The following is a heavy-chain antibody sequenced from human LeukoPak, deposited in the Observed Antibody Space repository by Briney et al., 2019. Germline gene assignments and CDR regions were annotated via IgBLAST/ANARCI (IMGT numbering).Heavy chain of an antibody. Sequence: GGSLRLSCAASGFTFSSYWMHWVRQAPGKGLVWVSRINTDGSSTSYADSVKGRFTISRDNAKNTLYLQMNSLRAEDTAVYYCARAGELRFLEWSYNGAFDIWGQGTMVTVSS. J-gene: IGHJ3*02. CDR2: INTDGSST. V-gene: IGHV3-74*01. CDR1: GFTFSSYW. D-gene: IGHD3-3*01. CDR3: ARAGELRFLEWSYNGAFDI.